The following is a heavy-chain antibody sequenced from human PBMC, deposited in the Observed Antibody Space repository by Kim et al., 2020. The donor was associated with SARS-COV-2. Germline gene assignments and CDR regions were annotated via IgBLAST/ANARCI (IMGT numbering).Heavy chain of an antibody. D-gene: IGHD7-27*01. CDR1: GGSISGSGYW. J-gene: IGHJ4*02. CDR2: IFHTGEV. CDR3: ARTQGTWGLDS. Sequence: SETLSLTCTVSGGSISGSGYWWTWVRQHPGEGLEWIGYIFHTGEVYYRPSLNSRLGIAVDTSKNQFVLQLTSVTAADTAVYFCARTQGTWGLDSWGPGTLVTVSS. V-gene: IGHV4-31*03.